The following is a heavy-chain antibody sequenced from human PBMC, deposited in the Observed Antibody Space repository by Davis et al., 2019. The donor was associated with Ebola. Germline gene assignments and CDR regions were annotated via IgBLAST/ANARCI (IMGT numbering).Heavy chain of an antibody. CDR1: GGSISSSNW. J-gene: IGHJ4*02. D-gene: IGHD6-13*01. V-gene: IGHV4-4*02. CDR2: IYHGGST. Sequence: SETLSLTCAVSGGSISSSNWWSWVRQPPGKGLEWIGEIYHGGSTNYNPSLKSRVTISVDKSKNQFSLKLSSVTAADTAVYYCARALQQLDPFDYWGQGTLVTVSS. CDR3: ARALQQLDPFDY.